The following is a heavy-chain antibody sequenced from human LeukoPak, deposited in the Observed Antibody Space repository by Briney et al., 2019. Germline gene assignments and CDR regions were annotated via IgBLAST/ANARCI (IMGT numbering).Heavy chain of an antibody. V-gene: IGHV1-2*02. Sequence: GASVKVSCKASGYTFTGYYMHWVRQAPGQGLEWMGWINPNSGGTNYAQKFQGRVTMTRDTSISTAYMELSRLRSDDTAVYYCARAQKYYYDSSGYYKSYFDYWGQGTLVTASS. CDR1: GYTFTGYY. D-gene: IGHD3-22*01. J-gene: IGHJ4*02. CDR2: INPNSGGT. CDR3: ARAQKYYYDSSGYYKSYFDY.